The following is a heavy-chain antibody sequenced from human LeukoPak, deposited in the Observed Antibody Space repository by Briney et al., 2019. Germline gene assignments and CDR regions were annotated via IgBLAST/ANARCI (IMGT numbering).Heavy chain of an antibody. D-gene: IGHD1-26*01. CDR3: ASGATRLDFFDF. Sequence: GGSLRLSCAASGFTFSNYWMSWVRQAPGKGLEWVANIKQDGSEKYYVDSVKGRFTISRDNAKNSLYLQMNSLRAEDTAVYYCASGATRLDFFDFWGQGTLVTVSS. CDR2: IKQDGSEK. V-gene: IGHV3-7*01. CDR1: GFTFSNYW. J-gene: IGHJ4*01.